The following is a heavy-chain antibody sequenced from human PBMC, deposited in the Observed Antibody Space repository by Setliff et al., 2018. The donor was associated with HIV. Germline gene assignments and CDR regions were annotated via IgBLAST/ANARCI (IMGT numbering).Heavy chain of an antibody. D-gene: IGHD6-6*01. CDR2: INHSGST. Sequence: NPSETLSLTCAVYGGSFSGYYWSWIRQPPGKGLEWIGEINHSGSTNYNPSLKSRVTISVDTSKNQFSLKLSSVTAADTAVYYCARDSSSSVDYWGQGTLVTVSS. V-gene: IGHV4-34*01. CDR1: GGSFSGYY. J-gene: IGHJ4*02. CDR3: ARDSSSSVDY.